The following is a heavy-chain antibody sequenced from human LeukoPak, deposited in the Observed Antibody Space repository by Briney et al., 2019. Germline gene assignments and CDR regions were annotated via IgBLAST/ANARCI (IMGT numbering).Heavy chain of an antibody. CDR3: ARVVPEDYGDYRGSIDY. J-gene: IGHJ4*02. CDR2: INPNSGGT. V-gene: IGHV1-2*02. Sequence: ASVKVSCKASGYTFTGYYMHWVRQAPGQGLEWMGWINPNSGGTNYAQKFQGRVTMTRDTSISTAYMELSRLRSDDTAVYYCARVVPEDYGDYRGSIDYWGQGTLVTVSS. D-gene: IGHD4-17*01. CDR1: GYTFTGYY.